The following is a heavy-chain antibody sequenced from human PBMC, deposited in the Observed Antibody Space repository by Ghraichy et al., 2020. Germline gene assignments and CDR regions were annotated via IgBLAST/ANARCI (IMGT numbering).Heavy chain of an antibody. CDR1: GFTFSSNS. V-gene: IGHV3-48*02. Sequence: GGSLRLSCVGSGFTFSSNSMTWVRQAPGKGLEWVSYITSSSRLISSADSVKGRFTFSRANAQNSLYLQLKSLRDEDTAVYYCARGSTVVRYYSYAGMDVWGQGTTVTVSS. D-gene: IGHD4-17*01. J-gene: IGHJ6*02. CDR3: ARGSTVVRYYSYAGMDV. CDR2: ITSSSRLI.